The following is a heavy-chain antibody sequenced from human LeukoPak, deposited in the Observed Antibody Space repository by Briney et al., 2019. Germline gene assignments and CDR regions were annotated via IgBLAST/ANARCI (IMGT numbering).Heavy chain of an antibody. CDR3: ARDYYDSSGYFGY. V-gene: IGHV1-69*05. CDR2: IIPIFGTS. J-gene: IGHJ4*02. Sequence: SVKVSCKASGGTFSSYAISWVRQAPGQGLEWMGGIIPIFGTSNYAHKFQGRVTITTDESTSTAYMELSSLRSEDTAVYYCARDYYDSSGYFGYWGQGTLVTVSS. D-gene: IGHD3-22*01. CDR1: GGTFSSYA.